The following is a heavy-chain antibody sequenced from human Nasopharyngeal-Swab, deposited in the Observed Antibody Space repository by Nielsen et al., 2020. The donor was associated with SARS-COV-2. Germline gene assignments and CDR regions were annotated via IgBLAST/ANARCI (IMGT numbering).Heavy chain of an antibody. CDR1: GFTFSSYS. V-gene: IGHV3-21*01. J-gene: IGHJ4*02. CDR2: ISSSSSYI. CDR3: ARDLPHYYDSGGCLDY. Sequence: GESLKISCAASGFTFSSYSMNWVRQAPGKGLEWVSSISSSSSYIYYADSVKGRFTISRDNAKNSLYLQMNSLRAEDTAVYYCARDLPHYYDSGGCLDYWGQGTLVTVSS. D-gene: IGHD3-22*01.